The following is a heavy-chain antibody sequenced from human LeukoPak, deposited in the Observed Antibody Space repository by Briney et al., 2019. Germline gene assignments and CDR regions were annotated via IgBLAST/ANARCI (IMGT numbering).Heavy chain of an antibody. J-gene: IGHJ4*02. CDR3: ASCYYDSSGYYYGFDY. V-gene: IGHV1-2*02. CDR1: GYTFTGYY. D-gene: IGHD3-22*01. CDR2: INPNSGGT. Sequence: ASVKVSCKASGYTFTGYYMHWVRQAPGQGLEWMGWINPNSGGTNYAQKFQGRVTMTRDTSISTAYMELSRLRSDDTAVYYCASCYYDSSGYYYGFDYWGQGTLVTVSS.